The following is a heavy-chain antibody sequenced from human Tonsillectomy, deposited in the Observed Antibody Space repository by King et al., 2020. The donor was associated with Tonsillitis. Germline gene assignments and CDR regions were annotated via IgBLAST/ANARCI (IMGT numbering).Heavy chain of an antibody. D-gene: IGHD3-10*01. CDR1: GFTFSSYS. Sequence: QLVQSGGGLVKPGGSLRLSCAASGFTFSSYSMNWVRQAPGKGLEWVSAIRSSSSNIYYADSVKGRFTISRDNAKNSLYLQMNSLRAEDTAVYYCARGFNFGFDYWGQGTLVTVSS. J-gene: IGHJ4*02. CDR2: IRSSSSNI. V-gene: IGHV3-21*01. CDR3: ARGFNFGFDY.